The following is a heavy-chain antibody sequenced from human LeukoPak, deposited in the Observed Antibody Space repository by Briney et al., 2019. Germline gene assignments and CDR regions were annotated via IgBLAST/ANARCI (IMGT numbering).Heavy chain of an antibody. V-gene: IGHV4-59*01. Sequence: SETLSLTCTVSGGSISSYYWSWIRQPPGKGLEWIGYIYYSGSTNYNPSPKSRVTISVDTSKNQFSLKLSSVTAADTAVYYCARVRYYYDSSGYYTYFDYWGQGTLVTVSS. CDR3: ARVRYYYDSSGYYTYFDY. CDR2: IYYSGST. D-gene: IGHD3-22*01. J-gene: IGHJ4*02. CDR1: GGSISSYY.